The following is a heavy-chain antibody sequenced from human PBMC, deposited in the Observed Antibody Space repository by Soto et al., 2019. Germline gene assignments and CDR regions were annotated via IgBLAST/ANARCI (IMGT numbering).Heavy chain of an antibody. J-gene: IGHJ6*02. D-gene: IGHD2-21*02. CDR1: GGTFSSYA. Sequence: SVKVSCKASGGTFSSYAISWVRQAPGQGLEWMGGIIPIFGTANYAQKFQGRVTITADESTSTAYMELSSLRSEDTAVYYCARDRVVTPADYYYGMDVWGQGTTVTVSS. CDR2: IIPIFGTA. CDR3: ARDRVVTPADYYYGMDV. V-gene: IGHV1-69*13.